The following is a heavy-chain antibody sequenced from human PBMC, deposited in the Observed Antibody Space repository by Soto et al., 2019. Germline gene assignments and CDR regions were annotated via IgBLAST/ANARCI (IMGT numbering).Heavy chain of an antibody. V-gene: IGHV3-23*01. CDR2: ISGSGGST. CDR1: GFTFSSYA. Sequence: GGSLRLSCAASGFTFSSYAMSWVRQAPGKGLEWVSAISGSGGSTYYADSVKGRFTISRDNAKNTLYLQMNSLRAEDTAVYYCAKDQVTMVRGVRLPMDVWGKGTTVTVSS. D-gene: IGHD3-10*01. J-gene: IGHJ6*03. CDR3: AKDQVTMVRGVRLPMDV.